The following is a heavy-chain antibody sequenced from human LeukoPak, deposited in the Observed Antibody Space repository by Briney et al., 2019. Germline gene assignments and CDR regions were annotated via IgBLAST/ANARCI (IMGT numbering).Heavy chain of an antibody. D-gene: IGHD3-10*01. CDR1: RFTFSNYW. Sequence: GGSLRLSCAASRFTFSNYWMSWVRQAPGKGLEWVANKNQDGSEKYFVDSVRGRFSISRDNAKNSLYLQMNSLRAEDTAVYYCARSHESFASGSGDYWGQGTLVTVSS. CDR3: ARSHESFASGSGDY. V-gene: IGHV3-7*05. J-gene: IGHJ4*02. CDR2: KNQDGSEK.